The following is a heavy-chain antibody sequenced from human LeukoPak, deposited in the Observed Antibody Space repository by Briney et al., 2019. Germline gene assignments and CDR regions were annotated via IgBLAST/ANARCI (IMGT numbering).Heavy chain of an antibody. CDR1: GFTFSSYA. V-gene: IGHV3-20*04. CDR3: AWTEARDYYDSSGYLVY. CDR2: INWNGGST. Sequence: GGSLRLSCAASGFTFSSYAMSWVRQAPGKGLEWVSGINWNGGSTGYADSVKGRFTISRDNAKNSLYLQMNSLRREDTALSSGAWTEARDYYDSSGYLVYWGQGTLVTVSS. D-gene: IGHD3-22*01. J-gene: IGHJ4*02.